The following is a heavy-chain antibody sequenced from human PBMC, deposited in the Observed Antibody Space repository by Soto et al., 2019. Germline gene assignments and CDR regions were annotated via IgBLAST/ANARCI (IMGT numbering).Heavy chain of an antibody. V-gene: IGHV1-2*04. CDR1: GYTFTGYY. D-gene: IGHD6-19*01. CDR3: ARDEPLLSGWYYYYYGMDF. Sequence: ASVKVSCKASGYTFTGYYMHWVRQAPGQGLEWMGWINPNSGGTNYAQKFQGWVTMTRDTSISTAYMELSRLRSDDTAVYYCARDEPLLSGWYYYYYGMDFWGQGTTVTVSS. CDR2: INPNSGGT. J-gene: IGHJ6*02.